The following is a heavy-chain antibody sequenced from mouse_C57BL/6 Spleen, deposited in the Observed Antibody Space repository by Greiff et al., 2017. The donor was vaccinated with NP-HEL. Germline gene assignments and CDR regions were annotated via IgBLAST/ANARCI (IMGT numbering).Heavy chain of an antibody. V-gene: IGHV1-5*01. CDR1: GYTFTSYW. D-gene: IGHD1-1*01. Sequence: EVQLQQSGTVLARPGASVKMSCKTSGYTFTSYWMHWVKQRPGQGLEWIGAIYPGNSDTSYNQKFKGKAKLTAVTSASTAYMELSSLTNEDSAVYYCTRSDGLYGSSYWYFDVWGTGTTVTVSS. J-gene: IGHJ1*03. CDR3: TRSDGLYGSSYWYFDV. CDR2: IYPGNSDT.